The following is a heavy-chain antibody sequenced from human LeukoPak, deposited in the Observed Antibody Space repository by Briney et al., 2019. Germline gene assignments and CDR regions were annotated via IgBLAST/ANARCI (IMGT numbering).Heavy chain of an antibody. CDR2: IFSRSESI. CDR1: GFNSEDHA. D-gene: IGHD2-2*01. Sequence: PGGSLRLSCVVSGFNSEDHAMHWVRQAPGKGLEWVTCIFSRSESILYADSVKGRFTISRDNAKNSLYLQMDSLRAEDTAVYYCARDFLHSSTSRPFDYWGQGTLVTVSS. J-gene: IGHJ4*02. CDR3: ARDFLHSSTSRPFDY. V-gene: IGHV3-21*01.